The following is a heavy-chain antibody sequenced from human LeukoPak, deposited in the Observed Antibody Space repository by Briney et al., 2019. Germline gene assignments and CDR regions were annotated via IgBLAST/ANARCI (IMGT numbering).Heavy chain of an antibody. CDR1: GYTFTSYD. Sequence: ASVKVSCKASGYTFTSYDINWVRQATGQGLEWMGWMNPNSGNTGYAQKFQGRVTMTRNTSISTAYMELSSLRSEDTAVYYCAGFFVDFWSGYQDYWGQGTLVTVSS. D-gene: IGHD3-3*01. CDR3: AGFFVDFWSGYQDY. V-gene: IGHV1-8*01. CDR2: MNPNSGNT. J-gene: IGHJ4*02.